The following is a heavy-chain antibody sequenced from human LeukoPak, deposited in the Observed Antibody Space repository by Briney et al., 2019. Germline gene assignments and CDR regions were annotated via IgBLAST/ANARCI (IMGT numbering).Heavy chain of an antibody. Sequence: ASVKVSCQASGGTFSSYAISWVRQAPGQGLEWMGRIIPIFGTANYAQKFQGRVTITTDESTSTAYMEMSSLRSEDTAVYYCARYYYDSSGYYYPNWFDPWGQGTLVTVSS. CDR1: GGTFSSYA. CDR3: ARYYYDSSGYYYPNWFDP. CDR2: IIPIFGTA. V-gene: IGHV1-69*05. J-gene: IGHJ5*02. D-gene: IGHD3-22*01.